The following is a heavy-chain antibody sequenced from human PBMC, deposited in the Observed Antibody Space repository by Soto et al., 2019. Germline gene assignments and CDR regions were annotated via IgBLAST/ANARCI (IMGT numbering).Heavy chain of an antibody. V-gene: IGHV3-9*01. CDR1: GFTFDDYA. J-gene: IGHJ4*02. CDR3: AKDIHYDSSGYYGFDY. D-gene: IGHD3-22*01. CDR2: ISWNSGSI. Sequence: SLRPSCAASGFTFDDYAMHWVRQAPGKGLEWVSGISWNSGSIGYADSVKGRFTISRDNAKNSLYLQMNSLRAEDTALYYCAKDIHYDSSGYYGFDYWGQGTLVTVYS.